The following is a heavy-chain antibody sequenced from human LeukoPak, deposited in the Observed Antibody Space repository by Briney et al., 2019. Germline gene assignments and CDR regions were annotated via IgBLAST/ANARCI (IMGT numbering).Heavy chain of an antibody. CDR1: GGSISSGDYY. CDR3: AREGELGATTPFDY. D-gene: IGHD1-26*01. CDR2: IYYSGST. V-gene: IGHV4-30-4*08. J-gene: IGHJ4*02. Sequence: SQTLSLTCTVSGGSISSGDYYWSWIRQPPGKGLEWIGYIYYSGSTYYNPSLKSRITISVDTSKNQFSLKLNSVTAADTAVYYCAREGELGATTPFDYWGQGTLVTVSS.